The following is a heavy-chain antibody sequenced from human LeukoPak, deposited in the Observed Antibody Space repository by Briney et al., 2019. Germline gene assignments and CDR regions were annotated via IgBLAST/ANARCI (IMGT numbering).Heavy chain of an antibody. D-gene: IGHD3-9*01. V-gene: IGHV3-21*01. J-gene: IGHJ4*02. CDR2: MTSGGSYK. Sequence: GGSLRLSCAASEFNFKTYGMSWVRQAPGKGLEWVSSMTSGGSYKYYADSVKGRFTISGDNSKNSLYLQMNGLRAEDTAVYYCARDFGPNILTGYFFDHWGQGTLVTVSS. CDR3: ARDFGPNILTGYFFDH. CDR1: EFNFKTYG.